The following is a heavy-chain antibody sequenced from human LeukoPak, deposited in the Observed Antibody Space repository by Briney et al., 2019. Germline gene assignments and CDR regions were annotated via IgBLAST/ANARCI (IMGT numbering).Heavy chain of an antibody. Sequence: ASVKVSCKASGYTFTGYYMRWVRQAPGQGLEWMGWINPNSGGTNYAQTFQGWVTMTRDTSISTAYMELSRLASDVTAMYFCARGTPGSYLGYWGQGTLVTVSS. V-gene: IGHV1-2*04. J-gene: IGHJ4*02. D-gene: IGHD3-16*02. CDR2: INPNSGGT. CDR3: ARGTPGSYLGY. CDR1: GYTFTGYY.